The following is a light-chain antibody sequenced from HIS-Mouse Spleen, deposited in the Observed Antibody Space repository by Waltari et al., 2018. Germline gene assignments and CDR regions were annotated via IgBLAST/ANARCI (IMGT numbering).Light chain of an antibody. Sequence: AIRMTQSPSSFSASTGDRVTITCRASQGISSYLAWYQQKPGKAPKLLIYAASTLQSGVPSRFSGSGSGTDFTLTIRCLQSEDFATYYCQQYYSYPYTFGQGTKLEIK. CDR3: QQYYSYPYT. CDR1: QGISSY. J-gene: IGKJ2*01. CDR2: AAS. V-gene: IGKV1-8*01.